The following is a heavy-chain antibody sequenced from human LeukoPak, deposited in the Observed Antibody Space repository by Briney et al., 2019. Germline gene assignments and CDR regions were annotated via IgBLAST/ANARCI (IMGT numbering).Heavy chain of an antibody. V-gene: IGHV3-23*01. CDR1: GFTFSSYA. Sequence: GGSLRLSCAASGFTFSSYAMSWVRQAPGKGLEWVSAMSGSGGTTYYADSVKGRFAISRDNSKNTLYLQVSSLRTEDTALYYCAKVQQLATIYYFDYWGQGSLVTVSS. D-gene: IGHD6-13*01. CDR3: AKVQQLATIYYFDY. CDR2: MSGSGGTT. J-gene: IGHJ4*02.